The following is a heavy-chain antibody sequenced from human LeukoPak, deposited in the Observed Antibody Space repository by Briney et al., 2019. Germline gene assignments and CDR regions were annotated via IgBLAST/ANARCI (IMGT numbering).Heavy chain of an antibody. D-gene: IGHD6-6*01. V-gene: IGHV3-74*01. J-gene: IGHJ4*02. Sequence: PGGSLRPSCAASGFTFSTFWMHWVRQAPGEGLVWVSRINSDGSSTSYADSVKGRFTISRDNAKSTLYLQMNSLRAEDTAVYYCARGQYSSSPFDYWGQGTLVTVSS. CDR2: INSDGSST. CDR1: GFTFSTFW. CDR3: ARGQYSSSPFDY.